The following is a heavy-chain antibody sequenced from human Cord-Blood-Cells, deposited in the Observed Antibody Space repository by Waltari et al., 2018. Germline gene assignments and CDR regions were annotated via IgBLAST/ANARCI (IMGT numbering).Heavy chain of an antibody. Sequence: QVQLQQWGAGLLKPSETLSLTCAVYGGSFSGYYWSWIRQPPGKGLEWIGEITHSGSTNNNPSLKSRVTISVDTSKNQFSLKLSSVTAADTAVYYCARGRGTYGYCSGGSCYGSAFDIWGQGTMVTDSS. V-gene: IGHV4-34*01. J-gene: IGHJ3*02. CDR1: GGSFSGYY. CDR2: ITHSGST. D-gene: IGHD2-15*01. CDR3: ARGRGTYGYCSGGSCYGSAFDI.